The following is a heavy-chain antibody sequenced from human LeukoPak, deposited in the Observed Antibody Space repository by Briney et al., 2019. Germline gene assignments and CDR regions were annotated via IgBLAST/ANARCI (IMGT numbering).Heavy chain of an antibody. V-gene: IGHV4-4*02. CDR1: GGSISSSNW. CDR3: ARVVVGAYDAFDI. J-gene: IGHJ3*02. D-gene: IGHD1-26*01. CDR2: IYHSGST. Sequence: SGTLSLTCAVSGGSISSSNWWSWVRQPPGKGLEWIGEIYHSGSTNYNPSLKCRVTISVDKSKNQFSLKLSSVTAADTAVYYCARVVVGAYDAFDIWGQGTMVTVSS.